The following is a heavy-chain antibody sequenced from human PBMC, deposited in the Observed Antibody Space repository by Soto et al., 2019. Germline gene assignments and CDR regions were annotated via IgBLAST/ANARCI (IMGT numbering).Heavy chain of an antibody. Sequence: SETLSLTCAVYGGSFSGYYWSWIRQPPGKGPEWIGEINHSGSTNYNPSLESRVSVSVDTSKNQFSLKVSGVSAADTAVYYCATSQKGYNWNYFDHWGQGALVTVSS. CDR2: INHSGST. CDR1: GGSFSGYY. J-gene: IGHJ4*02. V-gene: IGHV4-34*01. D-gene: IGHD1-20*01. CDR3: ATSQKGYNWNYFDH.